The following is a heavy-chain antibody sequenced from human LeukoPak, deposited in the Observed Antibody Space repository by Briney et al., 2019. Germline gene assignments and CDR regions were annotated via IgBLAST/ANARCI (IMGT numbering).Heavy chain of an antibody. CDR3: TRGGHDYGGSFDT. D-gene: IGHD4-23*01. CDR2: ISAGGRT. J-gene: IGHJ5*02. Sequence: SETLSLTCAISGASIASGSYHWDWIRQPAGSRPEYIGRISAGGRTNYNPSLKSRLTISMDTSKSHVSLRLSSVTAADTALYYCTRGGHDYGGSFDTWGQGILVTVSS. CDR1: GASIASGSYH. V-gene: IGHV4-61*02.